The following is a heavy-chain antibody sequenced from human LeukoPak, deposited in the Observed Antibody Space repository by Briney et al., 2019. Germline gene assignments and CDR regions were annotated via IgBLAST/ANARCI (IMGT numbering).Heavy chain of an antibody. Sequence: GGCLRLSCAASGFTFNIAWMSWVRQAPGKGLEWVGRIKSITYGGTTDYAAPVKGRFTISRDDSKNTLYLQMNSLKTEDTAVYYCTARYCRSTSCYGEYFQRWGQGTLVTVSS. V-gene: IGHV3-15*05. CDR1: GFTFNIAW. J-gene: IGHJ1*01. D-gene: IGHD2-2*01. CDR3: TARYCRSTSCYGEYFQR. CDR2: IKSITYGGTT.